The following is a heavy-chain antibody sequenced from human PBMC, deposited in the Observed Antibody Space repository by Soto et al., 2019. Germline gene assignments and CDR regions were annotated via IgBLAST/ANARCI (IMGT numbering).Heavy chain of an antibody. D-gene: IGHD3-22*01. V-gene: IGHV1-2*02. CDR3: ASEGYYYDSSDAY. CDR1: GYTFTGYY. CDR2: INPNSGGT. Sequence: ASVKVSCKASGYTFTGYYMHWVRQAPGQGLEWMGWINPNSGGTNYAQKFQGRVTMTRDTSISTAYMELNRLRSDDTAVYYCASEGYYYDSSDAYWGQGTLVTVSS. J-gene: IGHJ4*02.